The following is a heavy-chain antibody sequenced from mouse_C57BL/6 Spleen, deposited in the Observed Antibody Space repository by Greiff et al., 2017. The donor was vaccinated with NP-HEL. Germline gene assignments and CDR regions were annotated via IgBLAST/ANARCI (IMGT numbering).Heavy chain of an antibody. CDR1: GYTFTSYW. CDR3: APLDTGFAY. J-gene: IGHJ3*01. D-gene: IGHD3-2*01. V-gene: IGHV1-59*01. Sequence: VQLQQSGAELVRPGTSVKLSCKASGYTFTSYWMHWVKQRPGQGLEWIGVIDPSDSYTNYNQKFKGKATLTVDTSSSTAYMQLSSLTSEDSAVYYCAPLDTGFAYWGQGTLVTVSA. CDR2: IDPSDSYT.